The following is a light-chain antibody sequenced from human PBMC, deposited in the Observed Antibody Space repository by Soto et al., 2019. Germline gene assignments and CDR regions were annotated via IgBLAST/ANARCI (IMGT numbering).Light chain of an antibody. CDR3: QQYGNSPPDT. Sequence: EIVLTQSPGTLSSSPGEGVTLSCRASETIRNNYLAWYQKKPGQAPRLLIFGASTRATGIPDKFSGSGSGTYFTLTISSLEPEDFAEWYCQQYGNSPPDTFGPGT. CDR2: GAS. J-gene: IGKJ3*01. CDR1: ETIRNNY. V-gene: IGKV3-20*01.